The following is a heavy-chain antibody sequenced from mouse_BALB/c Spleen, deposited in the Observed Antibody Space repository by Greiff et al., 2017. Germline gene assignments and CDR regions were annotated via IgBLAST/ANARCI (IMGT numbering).Heavy chain of an antibody. J-gene: IGHJ1*01. Sequence: QVQLQQSGAELAKPGASVKMSCKASGYTFTSYWMHWVKQRPGQGLEWIGYINPSTGYTEYNQKFKDKATLTSDKSSSTAYMQLSSLTSEDSAFYYCARSGGNYWYFDVWGAGTTVTVSS. D-gene: IGHD2-1*01. CDR3: ARSGGNYWYFDV. CDR2: INPSTGYT. CDR1: GYTFTSYW. V-gene: IGHV1-7*01.